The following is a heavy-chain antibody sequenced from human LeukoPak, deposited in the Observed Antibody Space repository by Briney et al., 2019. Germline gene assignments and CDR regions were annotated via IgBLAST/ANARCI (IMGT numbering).Heavy chain of an antibody. CDR1: GFTFSSYG. CDR3: AKDGRMPSLLWFGELPYYFDY. V-gene: IGHV3-33*06. CDR2: IWYDGSNK. D-gene: IGHD3-10*01. Sequence: GRSLRLSCAASGFTFSSYGMHWVRQAPGKGLEWVAVIWYDGSNKYYADSVKGRFTISRDNSKNTLYLQMNSLRAEDMAVYYCAKDGRMPSLLWFGELPYYFDYWGQGTLVTVSS. J-gene: IGHJ4*02.